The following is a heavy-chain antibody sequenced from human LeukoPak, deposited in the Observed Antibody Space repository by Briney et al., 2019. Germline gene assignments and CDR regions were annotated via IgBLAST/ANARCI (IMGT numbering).Heavy chain of an antibody. J-gene: IGHJ4*02. Sequence: GGSLRLSCAASGFTFDDYAMHWVRQAPGKGLGWVSLISGDGGSTYYADSVKGRFTISRDNSKNSLYLQMNSLRTEDTALYYCAKAYCSSTSCYLVYGYWGQGTLVTVSS. CDR2: ISGDGGST. CDR1: GFTFDDYA. D-gene: IGHD2-2*01. CDR3: AKAYCSSTSCYLVYGY. V-gene: IGHV3-43*02.